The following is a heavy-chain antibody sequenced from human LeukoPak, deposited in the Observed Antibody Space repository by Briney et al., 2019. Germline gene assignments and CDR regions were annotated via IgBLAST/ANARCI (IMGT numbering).Heavy chain of an antibody. J-gene: IGHJ5*02. CDR2: INTGNGNT. CDR1: GYTFTTYA. CDR3: AREVPAPYSSSRNNWFDP. D-gene: IGHD6-13*01. Sequence: GASVKVSCKASGYTFTTYAMHWVRQAPGQRLEWMGWINTGNGNTKYSQNFQGRVTITRDTSASTAYMELSSLRPEDTALYYCAREVPAPYSSSRNNWFDPWGQGTLVTVSS. V-gene: IGHV1-3*04.